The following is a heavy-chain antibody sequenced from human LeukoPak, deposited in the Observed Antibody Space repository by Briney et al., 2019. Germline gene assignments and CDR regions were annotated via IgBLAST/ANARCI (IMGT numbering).Heavy chain of an antibody. CDR2: INPNSGGT. V-gene: IGHV1-2*02. D-gene: IGHD5-24*01. CDR3: AKDGGGYKTDYFDY. J-gene: IGHJ4*02. Sequence: ASVKVSCKASGYTFTGYYMHWVRQAPGQGLEWMGWINPNSGGTNYAQKFQGRVTMTRDTSISTAYMELSRLRSDDTAVYYCAKDGGGYKTDYFDYWGQGTLVTVSS. CDR1: GYTFTGYY.